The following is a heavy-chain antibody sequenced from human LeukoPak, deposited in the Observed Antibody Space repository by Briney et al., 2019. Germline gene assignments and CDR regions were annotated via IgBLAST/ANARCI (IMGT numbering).Heavy chain of an antibody. V-gene: IGHV3-7*03. Sequence: PGGSLRLSCAASGFTFSSYWMSWVRQAPGKGLEWVANIKQDGSEKYYVDSVKGRFTISRDNAKNSLYLQMNSLRAEDTAVYYCARVPYYSSGWYQGYWGQGTLVTVSS. CDR1: GFTFSSYW. CDR2: IKQDGSEK. J-gene: IGHJ4*02. CDR3: ARVPYYSSGWYQGY. D-gene: IGHD6-19*01.